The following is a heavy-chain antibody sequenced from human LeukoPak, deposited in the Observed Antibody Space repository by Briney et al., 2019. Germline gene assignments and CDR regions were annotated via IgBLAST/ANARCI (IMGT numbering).Heavy chain of an antibody. V-gene: IGHV3-53*01. D-gene: IGHD1-14*01. J-gene: IGHJ4*02. CDR1: GFTFSSYA. CDR2: IYSGGST. Sequence: PGGSLRLSCAASGFTFSSYAMSWVRQAPGKGLEWVSVIYSGGSTYYADSVKGRFTISRDNSKNTLYLQMNSLRAEDTAVYYCARNQRRLDYWGQGTLVTVSS. CDR3: ARNQRRLDY.